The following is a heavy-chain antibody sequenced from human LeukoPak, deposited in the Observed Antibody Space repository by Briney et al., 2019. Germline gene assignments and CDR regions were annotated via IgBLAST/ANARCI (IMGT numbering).Heavy chain of an antibody. J-gene: IGHJ4*02. V-gene: IGHV3-53*05. Sequence: GGSLRLSCAASGFTVGSNYMSWVRQAPGKGLEWVSVIYSGGSTYYADSVKGRFTISRDNSKNTLYLQMNSLRAEDTAVYYCAKGPYYYDSSGPTTSFDYWGQGTLVTVSS. CDR3: AKGPYYYDSSGPTTSFDY. CDR1: GFTVGSNY. D-gene: IGHD3-22*01. CDR2: IYSGGST.